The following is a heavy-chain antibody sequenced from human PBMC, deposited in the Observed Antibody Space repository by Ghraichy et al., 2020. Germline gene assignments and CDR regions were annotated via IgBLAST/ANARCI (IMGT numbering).Heavy chain of an antibody. V-gene: IGHV3-74*01. CDR1: GFTFSTYW. CDR2: LTADGSST. J-gene: IGHJ4*02. Sequence: GESLNISCAASGFTFSTYWMHWVRQAPGKGLVWVSRLTADGSSTVYADSVKGRFTISRDNAKNTLYLQMNSLRAEDTAVYYCASSPVTTYGTALDYWGQGTLVTVSS. CDR3: ASSPVTTYGTALDY. D-gene: IGHD4-17*01.